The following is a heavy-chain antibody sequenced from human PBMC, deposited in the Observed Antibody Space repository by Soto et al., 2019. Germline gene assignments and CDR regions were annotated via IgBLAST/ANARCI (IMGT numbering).Heavy chain of an antibody. J-gene: IGHJ3*02. Sequence: GGSLRLSCAASGFTFGSYGMHWVRQAPGKGLEWVAVIWYDGSNKYYAGSVKGRFTISRDNSKNTLYLQMNGLRAEDTAVYYCAREGSERTGAFDIWGQGTMVT. CDR1: GFTFGSYG. CDR3: AREGSERTGAFDI. V-gene: IGHV3-33*01. D-gene: IGHD6-25*01. CDR2: IWYDGSNK.